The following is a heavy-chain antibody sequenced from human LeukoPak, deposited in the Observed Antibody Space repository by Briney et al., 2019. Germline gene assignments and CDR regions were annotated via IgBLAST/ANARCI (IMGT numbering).Heavy chain of an antibody. V-gene: IGHV3-23*01. CDR1: GFILNNYG. CDR2: ISNDGGGT. CDR3: AKGSSGYFADL. Sequence: GGSLRLSCAASGFILNNYGLIWVRQAPGKGLEWVSAISNDGGGTQYADFVEGRFTISRDNSKNTLFLQMSSLRAEDAALYYCAKGSSGYFADLWGQGTLVTVSS. J-gene: IGHJ5*02. D-gene: IGHD3-22*01.